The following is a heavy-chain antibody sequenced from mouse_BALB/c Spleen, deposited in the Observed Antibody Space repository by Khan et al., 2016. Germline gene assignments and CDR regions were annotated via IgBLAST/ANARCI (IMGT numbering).Heavy chain of an antibody. CDR1: GDSITSGY. Sequence: EVQLQASGPSLAKPSQTLSLTCSVTGDSITSGYWNWIRKFPGNRLEYMGYISYSGNTYYNPFLKSRISITRDTSKNQHYLQVISVTTEDTATYYCARSNRNDAWFAYWGQGTLVTVSA. CDR3: ARSNRNDAWFAY. D-gene: IGHD2-14*01. CDR2: ISYSGNT. V-gene: IGHV3-8*02. J-gene: IGHJ3*01.